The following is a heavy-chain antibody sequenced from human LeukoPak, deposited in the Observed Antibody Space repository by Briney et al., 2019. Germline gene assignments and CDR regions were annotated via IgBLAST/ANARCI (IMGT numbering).Heavy chain of an antibody. CDR1: GYTFTSYD. V-gene: IGHV1-8*01. J-gene: IGHJ6*03. Sequence: GSSVNVSCKSTGYTFTSYDINGVRQATGQGREWMGWMNSNNCNTGYAQKLQGRVTMTRDTSISTAYMELSRLRSDDTAVYYCARDTYYYGSGGYLYYYYYMDVWGKGTTVTVSS. CDR3: ARDTYYYGSGGYLYYYYYMDV. CDR2: MNSNNCNT. D-gene: IGHD3-10*01.